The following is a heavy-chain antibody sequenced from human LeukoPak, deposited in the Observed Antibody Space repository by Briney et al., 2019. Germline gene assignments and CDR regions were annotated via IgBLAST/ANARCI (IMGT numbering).Heavy chain of an antibody. V-gene: IGHV4-39*01. CDR2: IYCSGST. CDR1: GGSISSSSYY. Sequence: SETLSLTCTVSGGSISSSSYYWGWIRQPPGKGLEWIGSIYCSGSTYYNPSLKSRVTISVDTSKNQFSLKLSSVTAADTAVYYCARPPYTNGMDVWGQGTTVTVSS. J-gene: IGHJ6*02. CDR3: ARPPYTNGMDV. D-gene: IGHD2-2*02.